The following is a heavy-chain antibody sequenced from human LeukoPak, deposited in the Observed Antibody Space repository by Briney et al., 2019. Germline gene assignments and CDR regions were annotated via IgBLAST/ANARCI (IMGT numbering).Heavy chain of an antibody. CDR1: GFTFSSYA. Sequence: GRSLRLSCAASGFTFSSYAMHWVRQAPGKGLEWVAIISCGGSSKYYADSVKGRFTISRDNAKNTLYLQMNSLRVEDTAVYYCARDWTGILDYWGQGTLLTASS. D-gene: IGHD3/OR15-3a*01. CDR2: ISCGGSSK. CDR3: ARDWTGILDY. V-gene: IGHV3-30-3*01. J-gene: IGHJ4*02.